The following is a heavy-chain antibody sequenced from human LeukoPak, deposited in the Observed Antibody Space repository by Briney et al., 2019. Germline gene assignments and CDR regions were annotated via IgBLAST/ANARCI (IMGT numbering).Heavy chain of an antibody. Sequence: ASVKVSCKVSGYTLTELSMHWVRQAPGKGLEWMGGFDPEDGETIYAQKFQGRVTMTEDTSTDTAYMELSSLRSEDTAVYYCAREGRYCSSTSCWGAFDIWGQGTMVTVSS. D-gene: IGHD2-2*01. CDR3: AREGRYCSSTSCWGAFDI. CDR2: FDPEDGET. V-gene: IGHV1-24*01. CDR1: GYTLTELS. J-gene: IGHJ3*02.